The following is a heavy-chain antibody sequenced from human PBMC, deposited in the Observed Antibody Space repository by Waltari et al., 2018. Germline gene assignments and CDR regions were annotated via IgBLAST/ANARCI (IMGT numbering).Heavy chain of an antibody. CDR2: IISSSSYI. Sequence: EVQLVESGGGLVKPGGSLRLSCAASGITFSSYSMNWVRQAPGKGLEWVSSIISSSSYIYYADSVKGRFTISRDNAKNSLYLQMNSLRAEDTAVYYCASFPGDYDSSGYTHYWGQGTLVTVSS. V-gene: IGHV3-21*01. CDR1: GITFSSYS. J-gene: IGHJ4*02. CDR3: ASFPGDYDSSGYTHY. D-gene: IGHD3-22*01.